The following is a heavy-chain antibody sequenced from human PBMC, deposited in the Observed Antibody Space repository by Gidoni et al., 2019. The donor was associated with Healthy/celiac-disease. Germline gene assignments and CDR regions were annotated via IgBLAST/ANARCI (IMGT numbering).Heavy chain of an antibody. V-gene: IGHV3-73*02. D-gene: IGHD2-15*01. CDR2: FRSKANSSAA. CDR3: TKDGEYCSGGSCFVG. Sequence: EVQLVESGGGWGQPGGSRKLSGAASGFTFSGSAMHWVRTASGKGLEWVGRFRSKANSSAAASAASVNGMFTISRADSKTPAYLQMNSLKPEDTSVYYCTKDGEYCSGGSCFVGWGQGTLVTVSS. J-gene: IGHJ4*02. CDR1: GFTFSGSA.